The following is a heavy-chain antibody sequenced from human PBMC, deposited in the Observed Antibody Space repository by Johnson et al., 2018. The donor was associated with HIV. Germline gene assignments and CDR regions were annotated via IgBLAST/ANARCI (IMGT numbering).Heavy chain of an antibody. V-gene: IGHV3-30*18. CDR1: GFTFSS. Sequence: QVQLVESGGGVVQPGRSLRLSCAASGFTFSSMHWDRQAPGKGLEWVAVISHDGSNKYYADSVKGRFTISRDNSKNTLFMQMNSLKVEDTAVYYCVKDRGSPGIPAAFGIWGQGTMVTVSS. D-gene: IGHD3-10*01. J-gene: IGHJ3*02. CDR3: VKDRGSPGIPAAFGI. CDR2: ISHDGSNK.